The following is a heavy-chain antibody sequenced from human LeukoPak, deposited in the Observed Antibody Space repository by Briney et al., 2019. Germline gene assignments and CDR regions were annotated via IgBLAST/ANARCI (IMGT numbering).Heavy chain of an antibody. CDR3: ARDRGARGYYGSESYYFDY. Sequence: GGSLRLSCAASGFTFSDYYMSWIRQAPGKGLEWVSYISSSGSTIYYADSVKGRFTISRDNAKSSLNLQMNSLRAEDTAVYYCARDRGARGYYGSESYYFDYWGQGTLVTVSS. D-gene: IGHD3-10*01. V-gene: IGHV3-11*04. CDR1: GFTFSDYY. CDR2: ISSSGSTI. J-gene: IGHJ4*02.